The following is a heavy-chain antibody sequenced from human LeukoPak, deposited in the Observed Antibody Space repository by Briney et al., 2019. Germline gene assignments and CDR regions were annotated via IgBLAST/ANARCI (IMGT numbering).Heavy chain of an antibody. Sequence: GSSVKLSCKASGGTFSSCAISWVRQAPGPGLEWMGGIIPIFGTANYEQKFQGRVTITADESTSTAYMELSSLRSEDTAVYYCARLGTKAYMDVWGKGTTVTVSS. CDR1: GGTFSSCA. V-gene: IGHV1-69*01. J-gene: IGHJ6*03. CDR3: ARLGTKAYMDV. D-gene: IGHD2-8*01. CDR2: IIPIFGTA.